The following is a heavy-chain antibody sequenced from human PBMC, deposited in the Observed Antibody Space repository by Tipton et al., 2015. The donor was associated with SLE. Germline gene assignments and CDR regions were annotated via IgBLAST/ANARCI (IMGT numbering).Heavy chain of an antibody. V-gene: IGHV4-59*12. CDR3: ARERFYSSSWFSD. D-gene: IGHD6-13*01. CDR1: GGSIRLYY. Sequence: TLSLTCTVSGGSIRLYYWSWIRQPPEKGLEWIGHIHYSGSTNHSPSLNSQVTISVYTPKNEISLKLNFVTAADPAVYYCARERFYSSSWFSDWGQGALV. J-gene: IGHJ4*02. CDR2: IHYSGST.